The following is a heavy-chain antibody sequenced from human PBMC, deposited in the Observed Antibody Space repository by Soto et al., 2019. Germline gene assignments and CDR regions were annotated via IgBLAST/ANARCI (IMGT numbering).Heavy chain of an antibody. Sequence: EVQLVESGGGLIQPGGSLRLSCAVSGFTVSNNYMSWVRQAPGKGLEGVSVIYSGGYTAYGDSVKGRFTISRDNSKNNLLLKKKSQRADAPAFYSVATPPGGGGYWGQGTLVTVSS. CDR3: ATPPGGGGY. CDR1: GFTVSNNY. D-gene: IGHD3-10*01. J-gene: IGHJ4*02. V-gene: IGHV3-53*01. CDR2: IYSGGYT.